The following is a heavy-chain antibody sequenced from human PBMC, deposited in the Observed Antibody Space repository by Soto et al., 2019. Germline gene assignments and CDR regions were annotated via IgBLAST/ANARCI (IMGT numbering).Heavy chain of an antibody. Sequence: SETLSLTCTVSGGSISSYYWSWIRQPPGKGLEWIGYIYYSGSTNYNPSLKSRVTISVDTSKNQFSLKLSSVTAADTAVYFCARDFEKSAIGPWGQGTPVTVSS. CDR2: IYYSGST. V-gene: IGHV4-59*12. CDR1: GGSISSYY. J-gene: IGHJ5*02. CDR3: ARDFEKSAIGP. D-gene: IGHD3-9*01.